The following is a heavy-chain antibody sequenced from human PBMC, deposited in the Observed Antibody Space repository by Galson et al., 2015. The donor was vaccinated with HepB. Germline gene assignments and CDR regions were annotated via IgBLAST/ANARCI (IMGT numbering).Heavy chain of an antibody. V-gene: IGHV1-18*01. CDR1: GYTFTTYG. D-gene: IGHD3-10*01. J-gene: IGHJ6*02. CDR2: ISGYNGHT. CDR3: ARVSITMVRGVTYYYYGVDA. Sequence: QSGAEVKKPGASVKVSCKASGYTFTTYGIGWVRQAPGQGLEWMGWISGYNGHTNYAQKLQGRVTMTTETSTSTAYMDLRSLRSDDTAVYYCARVSITMVRGVTYYYYGVDAWGQGTTVTVSS.